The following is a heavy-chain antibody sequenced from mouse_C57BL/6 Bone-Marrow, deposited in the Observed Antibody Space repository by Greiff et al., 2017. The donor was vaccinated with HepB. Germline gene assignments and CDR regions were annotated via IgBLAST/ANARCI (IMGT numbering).Heavy chain of an antibody. D-gene: IGHD1-1*01. Sequence: EVKLVESGGDLVKPGGSLKLSCAASGFTFSSYGMSWVRQTPDKRLEWVATISSGGSYTYYPDSVKGRFTISRDNAKNTLYLQMSSLKSEDTAMYYCARQTTTVVATSHFDVWGTGTTVTVSS. CDR3: ARQTTTVVATSHFDV. J-gene: IGHJ1*03. CDR1: GFTFSSYG. CDR2: ISSGGSYT. V-gene: IGHV5-6*01.